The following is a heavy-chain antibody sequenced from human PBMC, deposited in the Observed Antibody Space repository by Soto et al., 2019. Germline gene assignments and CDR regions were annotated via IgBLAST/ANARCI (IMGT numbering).Heavy chain of an antibody. Sequence: GESLKISCAASGFTFSSYGMHWVRQAPGKGLEYVSAISSDGGSTYYANSVKGRFTISRDNSKNTLYLQMGSLRAEDMAVYYCARDCSSTSCYSEYWGQGTLVTVSS. CDR1: GFTFSSYG. V-gene: IGHV3-64*01. CDR3: ARDCSSTSCYSEY. J-gene: IGHJ4*02. CDR2: ISSDGGST. D-gene: IGHD2-2*01.